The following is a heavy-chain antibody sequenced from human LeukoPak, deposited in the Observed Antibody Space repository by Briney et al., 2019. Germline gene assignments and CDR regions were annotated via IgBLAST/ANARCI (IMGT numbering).Heavy chain of an antibody. J-gene: IGHJ4*02. V-gene: IGHV3-30*02. CDR3: ARDVVPAAIGYYFDY. Sequence: GGSLRLSCAASGFTFSSYDMHWVRQAPGKGLEWVAFIRYDGNIKYFADSVKGRFTISRDTSKNTLYLQMNSLRAEDTAVYYCARDVVPAAIGYYFDYWGQGTLVTVSS. CDR2: IRYDGNIK. CDR1: GFTFSSYD. D-gene: IGHD2-2*02.